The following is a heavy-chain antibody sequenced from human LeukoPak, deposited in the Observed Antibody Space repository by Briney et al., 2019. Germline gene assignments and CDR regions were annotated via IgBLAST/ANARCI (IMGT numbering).Heavy chain of an antibody. CDR1: GFTFSSYA. Sequence: PGGSLRLSCAASGFTFSSYAMSWARQAPGKGLEWVSAISGSGGSTYYADSVKGRFTISRDNSKNTLYLQMNSLRAEDTAVYYCAKDLNYGSGSAFDYWGQGTLVTVSS. J-gene: IGHJ4*02. CDR3: AKDLNYGSGSAFDY. V-gene: IGHV3-23*01. D-gene: IGHD3-10*01. CDR2: ISGSGGST.